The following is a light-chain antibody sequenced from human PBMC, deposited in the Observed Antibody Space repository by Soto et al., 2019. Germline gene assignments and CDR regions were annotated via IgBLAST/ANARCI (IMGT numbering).Light chain of an antibody. CDR1: NSNIGAGYD. CDR2: ANN. J-gene: IGLJ2*01. Sequence: QSMLTQPPSVSGAPGQRVTISCTGTNSNIGAGYDVHWYQHLPGTAPKLLIYANNKRPSGVPDRFSGSKSGTSASLAITGLRAEDEADYYCQSYDNTLSGSLFGGGTKLTVL. CDR3: QSYDNTLSGSL. V-gene: IGLV1-40*01.